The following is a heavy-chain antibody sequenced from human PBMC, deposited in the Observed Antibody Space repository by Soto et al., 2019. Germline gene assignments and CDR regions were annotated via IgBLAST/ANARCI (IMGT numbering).Heavy chain of an antibody. CDR1: GYKFGSAW. CDR3: ARAVGYCSGGSCPPGNWFDP. V-gene: IGHV5-51*01. J-gene: IGHJ5*02. D-gene: IGHD2-15*01. CDR2: IKPGTSDI. Sequence: GESLKISCKGVGYKFGSAWIGWVRQMPGKGLEWMGIIKPGTSDIRYSPSCRGHVTISADEAVSTAYLQWSSLRSEDTAVYYCARAVGYCSGGSCPPGNWFDPWGQGTLVTVSS.